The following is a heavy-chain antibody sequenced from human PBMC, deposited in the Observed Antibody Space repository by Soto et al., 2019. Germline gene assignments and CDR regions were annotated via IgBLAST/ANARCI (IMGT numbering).Heavy chain of an antibody. CDR3: AREEAYYYDSSGTKRFQH. J-gene: IGHJ1*01. V-gene: IGHV4-30-4*01. CDR2: IYYSGST. CDR1: GGSISSGDYY. D-gene: IGHD3-22*01. Sequence: QVQLQESGPGLVKPSQTLSLTCTVSGGSISSGDYYWSWIRQPPGKGLEWIGYIYYSGSTYYNPSLKSRVTISVDTSKNQFSLKLSSVTAADTAVYYCAREEAYYYDSSGTKRFQHWGQGTLVTVSS.